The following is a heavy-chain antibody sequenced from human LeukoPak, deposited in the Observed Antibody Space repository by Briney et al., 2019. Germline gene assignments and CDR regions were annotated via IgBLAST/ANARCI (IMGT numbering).Heavy chain of an antibody. CDR3: AREPHGPLKYYPDAFDI. Sequence: GGSLRLSCAASGFTFSSYSMNWVPQAPGKGLEWVSSISSSSSYICYADSVKGRFTISRDNGKNSLYLQMNSLRAEDTAVYYCAREPHGPLKYYPDAFDIWGQGTMVTVSS. CDR2: ISSSSSYI. V-gene: IGHV3-21*01. J-gene: IGHJ3*02. CDR1: GFTFSSYS. D-gene: IGHD3-10*01.